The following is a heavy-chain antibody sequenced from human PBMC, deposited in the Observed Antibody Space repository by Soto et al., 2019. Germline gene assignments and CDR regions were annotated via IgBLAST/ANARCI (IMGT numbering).Heavy chain of an antibody. CDR1: GGSISSGGYY. V-gene: IGHV4-31*03. CDR2: IYYSGST. D-gene: IGHD6-13*01. CDR3: ARDDGSSWPGGGWYYYGMDV. Sequence: QVQLQESGPGLVKPSQTLSLTCTVSGGSISSGGYYWSWIRQHPGKGLEWIGYIYYSGSTYYNPSLKSRVTISVDTSKNQSSMKLSSVTAAATAVYYCARDDGSSWPGGGWYYYGMDVWGQGTTVTVSS. J-gene: IGHJ6*02.